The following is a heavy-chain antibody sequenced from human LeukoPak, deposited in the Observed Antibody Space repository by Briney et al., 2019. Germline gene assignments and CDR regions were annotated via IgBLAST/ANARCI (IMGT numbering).Heavy chain of an antibody. V-gene: IGHV3-30*04. CDR3: AFEGYNYGYN. D-gene: IGHD5-18*01. J-gene: IGHJ4*02. Sequence: PGRSLRLSCAASGFTFSAYTMHWVRQAPGKGLEWVAVGLYDGSTKYYADSVKGRFTVSRDNSKNTLFLQMNSLRAEDTAVYYCAFEGYNYGYNWGQGTLVTVSS. CDR2: GLYDGSTK. CDR1: GFTFSAYT.